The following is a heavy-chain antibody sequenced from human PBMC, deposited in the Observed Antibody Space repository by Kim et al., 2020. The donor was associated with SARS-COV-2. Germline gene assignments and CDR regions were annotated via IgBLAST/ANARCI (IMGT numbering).Heavy chain of an antibody. J-gene: IGHJ4*02. V-gene: IGHV4-39*01. D-gene: IGHD3-22*01. Sequence: NPSLKRRVTISVDTSKNQFSLKLSSVTAADTAVYYCARLDTMIVVVWVGYWGQGTLVTVSS. CDR3: ARLDTMIVVVWVGY.